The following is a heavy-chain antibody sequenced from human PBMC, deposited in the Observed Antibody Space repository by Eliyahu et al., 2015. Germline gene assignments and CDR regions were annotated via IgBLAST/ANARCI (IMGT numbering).Heavy chain of an antibody. CDR2: ISSSSSYI. Sequence: EVQLVESGGGLVKPGGSLRLSCAASGFPFSSYSMNWVRQAPGKGLEWVSSISSSSSYISYADSVKGRFTISRDNAKNSLYLQMNSLRAEDTAVYYCARSDSRIAVVAGYWGQGTLVTVSS. V-gene: IGHV3-21*02. CDR1: GFPFSSYS. J-gene: IGHJ4*02. D-gene: IGHD6-19*01. CDR3: ARSDSRIAVVAGY.